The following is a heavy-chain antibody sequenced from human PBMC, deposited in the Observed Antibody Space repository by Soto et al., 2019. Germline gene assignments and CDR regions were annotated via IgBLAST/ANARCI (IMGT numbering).Heavy chain of an antibody. CDR1: GFTFSSYG. CDR3: ARGHYDYVWGSYRYSPNFDY. J-gene: IGHJ4*02. D-gene: IGHD3-16*02. Sequence: GGSLRLSCAASGFTFSSYGMHWVRQAPGKGLEWVAVIWYDGSNKYYADSVKGRFTISRDNSKNTLYLQMNSLRAEDTAVYYCARGHYDYVWGSYRYSPNFDYWGQGTLVTVSS. CDR2: IWYDGSNK. V-gene: IGHV3-33*01.